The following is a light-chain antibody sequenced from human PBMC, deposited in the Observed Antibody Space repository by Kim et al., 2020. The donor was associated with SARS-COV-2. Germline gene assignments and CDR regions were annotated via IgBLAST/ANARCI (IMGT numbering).Light chain of an antibody. CDR1: QSISSY. Sequence: SASVGDRVTITCRASQSISSYLNCYQQKPGKAPKLLIYAASSLQSGVPSRFSGSGSGTDFTLTISSLQPEDFATYYCQQSYSTQTFGQGTKVEIK. CDR3: QQSYSTQT. V-gene: IGKV1-39*01. J-gene: IGKJ1*01. CDR2: AAS.